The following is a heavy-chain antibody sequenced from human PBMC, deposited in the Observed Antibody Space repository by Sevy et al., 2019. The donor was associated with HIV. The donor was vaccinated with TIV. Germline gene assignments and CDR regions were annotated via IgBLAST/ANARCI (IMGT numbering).Heavy chain of an antibody. Sequence: SETLSLTSTVSGGSITSLYWIWIRQPPGKGLEWIANIYYNGHINYNPSLKSRVTLSLDPSKNQFSLRLSSVTAADTAMYYWAGENAWGRGYSWGQGTLVTVSS. J-gene: IGHJ4*02. CDR3: AGENAWGRGYS. CDR2: IYYNGHI. V-gene: IGHV4-59*08. CDR1: GGSITSLY. D-gene: IGHD1-26*01.